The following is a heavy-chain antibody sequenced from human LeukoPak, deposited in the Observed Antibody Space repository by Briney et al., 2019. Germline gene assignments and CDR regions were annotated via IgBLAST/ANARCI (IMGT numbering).Heavy chain of an antibody. CDR3: ARGPRYSSGWYYFDY. D-gene: IGHD6-19*01. Sequence: GGSLRLSCAASGFTFDDYGMSWVRQAPGKGLEWVSGINWNGGSTGYADSVKGRFTISRDNAKNSLYLQMNSLRAEDTALYYCARGPRYSSGWYYFDYWGQGTLVTVSS. V-gene: IGHV3-20*04. J-gene: IGHJ4*02. CDR2: INWNGGST. CDR1: GFTFDDYG.